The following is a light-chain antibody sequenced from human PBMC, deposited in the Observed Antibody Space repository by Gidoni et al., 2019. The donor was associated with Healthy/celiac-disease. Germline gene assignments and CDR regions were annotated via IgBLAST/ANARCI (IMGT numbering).Light chain of an antibody. Sequence: QSVLTQPPSVSEAPGPRVTISCTGSSSNIGAGYDVHWYQQLPGTAPKLLISGNSNRPSGVPDRFSGSKSGTSASLAITGLQAEDEADYYCQSYDSSLSGSVFGGGTKLTVL. CDR1: SSNIGAGYD. CDR2: GNS. CDR3: QSYDSSLSGSV. J-gene: IGLJ2*01. V-gene: IGLV1-40*01.